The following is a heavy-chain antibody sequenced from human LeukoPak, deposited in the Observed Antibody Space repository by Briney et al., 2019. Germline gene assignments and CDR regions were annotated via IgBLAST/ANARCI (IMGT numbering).Heavy chain of an antibody. CDR1: GYTFTSYY. V-gene: IGHV1-46*01. J-gene: IGHJ4*02. Sequence: ASVKVSCKASGYTFTSYYMHWVRQAPGQGLEWMGIINPSGGSTSYAQKFQGRVTMTRDTSTSTAYMELSSLRSEDTAVYYCARWSLRRDGYNYAYDYWGQGTLVTVSS. CDR2: INPSGGST. D-gene: IGHD5-12*01. CDR3: ARWSLRRDGYNYAYDY.